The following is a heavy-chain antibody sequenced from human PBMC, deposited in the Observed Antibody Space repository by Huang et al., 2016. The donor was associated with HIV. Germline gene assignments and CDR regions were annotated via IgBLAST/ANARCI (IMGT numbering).Heavy chain of an antibody. CDR3: ARQWVLLDYLMGMDV. V-gene: IGHV4-34*01. CDR2: INDSGAT. D-gene: IGHD3-3*01. CDR1: GASFTGNS. Sequence: QVHLQQWGAGLLKPSETLTLTCAVSGASFTGNSWTWIRQTPGKGREWIGEINDSGATIYNPSLESRVTISIDRSKKQFSLRLSSMTAADTAVYYCARQWVLLDYLMGMDVWGQGTTVIVSS. J-gene: IGHJ6*02.